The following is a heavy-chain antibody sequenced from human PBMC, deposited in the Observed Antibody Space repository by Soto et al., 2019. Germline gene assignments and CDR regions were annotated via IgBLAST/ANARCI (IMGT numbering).Heavy chain of an antibody. D-gene: IGHD2-8*02. CDR3: ARRDTGGFLRYCDN. CDR1: GGTLTNFINYP. V-gene: IGHV1-69*06. Sequence: ASEKGSCKASGGTLTNFINYPINWVRRAPGQGLEWMGGNVPNSGTVNDAQKYQHRVTITADKSTGTAYMELSSLKSEDTALYYCARRDTGGFLRYCDNWGQGTLVTVSS. CDR2: NVPNSGTV. J-gene: IGHJ4*02.